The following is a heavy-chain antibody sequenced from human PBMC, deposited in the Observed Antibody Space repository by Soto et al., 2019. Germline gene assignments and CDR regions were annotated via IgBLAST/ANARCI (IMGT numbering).Heavy chain of an antibody. Sequence: GGSLRLSCTASGFTFGDYAMSWFRQAPGKGLEWVGFIRSKAYGGTTEYAASVKGRFTISRDDSKSIAYLQMNSLKTEDTAVYYCTRAPSLKLRYFDWSPPPAFEIWGQGTMVTVSS. D-gene: IGHD3-9*01. J-gene: IGHJ3*02. CDR2: IRSKAYGGTT. CDR1: GFTFGDYA. CDR3: TRAPSLKLRYFDWSPPPAFEI. V-gene: IGHV3-49*03.